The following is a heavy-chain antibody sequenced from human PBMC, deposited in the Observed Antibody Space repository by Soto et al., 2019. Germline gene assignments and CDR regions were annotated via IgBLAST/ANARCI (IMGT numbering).Heavy chain of an antibody. J-gene: IGHJ6*02. D-gene: IGHD3-9*01. CDR1: GGSFSGYY. Sequence: PSETLSLTCAVYGGSFSGYYWSWIRQPPGKGLEWIGEINHSGSTNYNPSLKSRVTISVDTSKNQFSLKLSSVTAADTAVYYCARGSTLRYFDWSCYYYYGMDVWGQGTTVTVSS. CDR2: INHSGST. CDR3: ARGSTLRYFDWSCYYYYGMDV. V-gene: IGHV4-34*01.